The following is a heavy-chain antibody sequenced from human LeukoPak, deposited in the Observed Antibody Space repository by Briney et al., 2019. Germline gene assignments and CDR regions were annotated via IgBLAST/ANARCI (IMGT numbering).Heavy chain of an antibody. CDR2: IKQDGSEK. V-gene: IGHV3-7*01. CDR3: AVVGNQVDY. D-gene: IGHD2-15*01. CDR1: GFTFSSYW. Sequence: QAGGSLRLSCAASGFTFSSYWMSWVRQAPGKGLEWVANIKQDGSEKYYVDSVKGRFTISRDNSKNTLYLQMNSLRAEDTAVYYCAVVGNQVDYWGQGTLVTVSS. J-gene: IGHJ4*02.